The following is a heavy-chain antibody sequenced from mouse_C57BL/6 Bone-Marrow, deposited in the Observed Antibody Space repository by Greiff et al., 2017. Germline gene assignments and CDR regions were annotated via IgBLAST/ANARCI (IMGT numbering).Heavy chain of an antibody. J-gene: IGHJ4*01. CDR1: GYTFPGYW. CDR3: VKVRNCFCAMDY. V-gene: IGHV1-9*01. Sequence: VQLVASGAELMKPGASVKLSCKATGYTFPGYWIEWVKQRPGHGLELIGEILPGSGSTNYNEKFKGKATFTADTSSNTAYMQLSSLTTEDSAIYHGVKVRNCFCAMDYWGQGTSVTVSS. D-gene: IGHD2-1*01. CDR2: ILPGSGST.